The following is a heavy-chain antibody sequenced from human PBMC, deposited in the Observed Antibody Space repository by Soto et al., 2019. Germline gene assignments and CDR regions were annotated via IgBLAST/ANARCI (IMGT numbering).Heavy chain of an antibody. CDR3: ARDRWGWGKGGYPHSNGMIV. Sequence: EEQLVETGGKLVQPGGSLRLSCVVSGFTVSSHYMSWVRQAPGGGLEWVSSIYGGGDTFYADSVKGRFTISKDSSQNTLYLQMSSLKADDSAVYYCARDRWGWGKGGYPHSNGMIVWGQGTTVTVSS. J-gene: IGHJ6*02. V-gene: IGHV3-53*02. D-gene: IGHD3-16*01. CDR1: GFTVSSHY. CDR2: IYGGGDT.